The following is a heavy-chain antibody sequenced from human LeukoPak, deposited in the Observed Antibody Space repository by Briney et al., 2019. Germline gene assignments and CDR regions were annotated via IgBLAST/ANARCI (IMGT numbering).Heavy chain of an antibody. V-gene: IGHV3-48*01. Sequence: GGSLRLSCAASGFTFSSYSMNWFRQAPGKGLEWVSYISSSSSTIYYADSVKGRFTISRDNAKNSLYLKMNSLRAEDTGVYYCARDRAYYYMDVWGKGTTVTVSS. J-gene: IGHJ6*03. CDR3: ARDRAYYYMDV. CDR2: ISSSSSTI. CDR1: GFTFSSYS.